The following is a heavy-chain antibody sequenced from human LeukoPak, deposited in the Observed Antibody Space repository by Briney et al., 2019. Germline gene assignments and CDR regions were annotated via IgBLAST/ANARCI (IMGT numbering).Heavy chain of an antibody. D-gene: IGHD5-12*01. V-gene: IGHV4-59*08. CDR1: GGSISSYY. Sequence: SETLSLTCTVSGGSISSYYWSWIRQSPGKGLEWIANIFYSGSPNYNPSLTSRVTISVDTSKNQFSLKLSSVTAADTAVYYCARLSGYANNWFDPWGQGTLVTVPS. CDR3: ARLSGYANNWFDP. CDR2: IFYSGSP. J-gene: IGHJ5*02.